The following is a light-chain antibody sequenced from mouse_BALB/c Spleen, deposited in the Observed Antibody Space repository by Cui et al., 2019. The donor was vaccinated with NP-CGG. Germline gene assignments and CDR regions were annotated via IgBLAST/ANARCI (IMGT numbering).Light chain of an antibody. J-gene: IGLJ1*01. CDR1: TGAGTTSNY. CDR2: GTN. CDR3: ALWYSNHWV. Sequence: QTVVTQESALTTSPGETVTLTCRLITGAGTTSNYANWVQEKPDHLFTGLIGGTNNRAPGVPARFSGSLIGEKAALTITGAQTEDEAIYFCALWYSNHWVFGGGTKLTVL. V-gene: IGLV1*01.